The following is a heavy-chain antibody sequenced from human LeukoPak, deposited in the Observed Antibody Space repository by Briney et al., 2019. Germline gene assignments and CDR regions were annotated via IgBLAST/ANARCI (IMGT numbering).Heavy chain of an antibody. Sequence: PGGSLRLSCVASGFTFNSYAMYWVRQAPGKELEWISGIFGSGGSAHYADSVKGRFTISRDNSKNTVYLQLDSLRVEDTAVYYCGKTTVGYSSGRYPGWPVDYWGQGALVTVSS. CDR2: IFGSGGSA. J-gene: IGHJ4*02. CDR1: GFTFNSYA. D-gene: IGHD2-15*01. CDR3: GKTTVGYSSGRYPGWPVDY. V-gene: IGHV3-23*01.